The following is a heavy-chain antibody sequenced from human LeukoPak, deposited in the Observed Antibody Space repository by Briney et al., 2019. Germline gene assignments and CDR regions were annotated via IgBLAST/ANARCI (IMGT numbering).Heavy chain of an antibody. CDR3: ARCRSYDSSGYCDAVDI. D-gene: IGHD3-22*01. J-gene: IGHJ3*02. CDR2: IHNSGST. Sequence: SGTLSLTCAVSGGSINSINWWSWIRQPPGKGLEWIGYIHNSGSTNYNPSLKSRVTISVDTSKKQFSLKLSSVTAADTAVYYCARCRSYDSSGYCDAVDIWGQGTMVTVSS. V-gene: IGHV4-59*01. CDR1: GGSINSINW.